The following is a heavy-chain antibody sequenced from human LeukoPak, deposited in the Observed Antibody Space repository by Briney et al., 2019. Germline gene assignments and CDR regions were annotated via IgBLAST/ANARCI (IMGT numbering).Heavy chain of an antibody. J-gene: IGHJ4*02. CDR3: ARDISGYGTPYYFDY. D-gene: IGHD5-12*01. CDR2: ISSSGSTI. Sequence: GGSLRLSCAASGFTFSDYYMSWIRQAPGKRLEWVAYISSSGSTIYYADSVKGRFTISRDNAKNSLYLQMNSLRAEDTAVYYCARDISGYGTPYYFDYWGQGTLVTVSS. V-gene: IGHV3-11*01. CDR1: GFTFSDYY.